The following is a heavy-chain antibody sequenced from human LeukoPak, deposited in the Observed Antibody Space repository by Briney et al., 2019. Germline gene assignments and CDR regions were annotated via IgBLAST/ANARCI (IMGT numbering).Heavy chain of an antibody. V-gene: IGHV4-59*01. J-gene: IGHJ4*02. CDR1: GGSISSYY. CDR3: ARARGLRFFEWLLYDY. Sequence: SETLSLTCTVSGGSISSYYWSWIRQPPGKGLEWIGYIYYSGSTNYNPSLKSRVTISVDTSKNQFSLKLSSVTAADTAVYYCARARGLRFFEWLLYDYWGQGTLVTVSS. CDR2: IYYSGST. D-gene: IGHD3-3*01.